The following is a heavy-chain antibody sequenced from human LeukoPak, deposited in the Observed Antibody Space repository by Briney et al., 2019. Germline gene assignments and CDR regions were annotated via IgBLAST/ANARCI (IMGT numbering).Heavy chain of an antibody. J-gene: IGHJ4*02. Sequence: VASVKVSCKVSGYTLTELSMHWVRQAPGKGLEWMGGFDPEDGETIYAQKFQGRVTMTEDPSTDTAYMELSSLRSEDTAVYYCARCPSWSGYTYYDYWGQGTLVTVSS. D-gene: IGHD3-3*01. CDR1: GYTLTELS. CDR3: ARCPSWSGYTYYDY. CDR2: FDPEDGET. V-gene: IGHV1-24*01.